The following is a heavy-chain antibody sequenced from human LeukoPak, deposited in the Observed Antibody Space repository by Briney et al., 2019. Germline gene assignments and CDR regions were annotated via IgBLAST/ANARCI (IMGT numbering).Heavy chain of an antibody. CDR3: TSPPLVYCSTTSCLQYFEQ. V-gene: IGHV3-11*04. Sequence: PGGSLRLSCAASGFTFSDYYMSWIRQAPGKGLEWVSYISSSGSIIDYADSVRGRFTIFRDNAKNSLYLQMNSLRAEDTAVYYCTSPPLVYCSTTSCLQYFEQWGQGTLVTVSS. J-gene: IGHJ1*01. CDR2: ISSSGSII. CDR1: GFTFSDYY. D-gene: IGHD2-2*01.